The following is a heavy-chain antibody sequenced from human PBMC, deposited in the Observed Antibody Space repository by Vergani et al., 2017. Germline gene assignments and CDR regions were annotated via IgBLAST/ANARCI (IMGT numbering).Heavy chain of an antibody. J-gene: IGHJ4*02. V-gene: IGHV1-18*04. D-gene: IGHD3-9*01. CDR3: ARGDYGILTGYRY. CDR1: GYTFTSYG. CDR2: ISAYNGHT. Sequence: QVQLVQSGAEVKKPGASVKVSCKASGYTFTSYGISWVRQAPGQGLEWMGWISAYNGHTNYAQKFQGRVTMTRDTSTSTVYMELSSLRSEDTAIYYCARGDYGILTGYRYWGQGTLVTVSA.